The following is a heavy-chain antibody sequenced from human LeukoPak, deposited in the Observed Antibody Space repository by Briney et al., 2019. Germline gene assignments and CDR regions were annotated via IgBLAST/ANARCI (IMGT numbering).Heavy chain of an antibody. V-gene: IGHV3-23*01. Sequence: TGGSLRLSCAASGFTFSTYAMSWVRQAPGQGLEWFSTISASGGSTYYADSVKGRFTISRDNSKNTLYLQMNSLRAEDTAVYYCAKGDPLARQVPFDYWGQGTLVTVSS. J-gene: IGHJ4*02. CDR2: ISASGGST. CDR1: GFTFSTYA. D-gene: IGHD3-10*01. CDR3: AKGDPLARQVPFDY.